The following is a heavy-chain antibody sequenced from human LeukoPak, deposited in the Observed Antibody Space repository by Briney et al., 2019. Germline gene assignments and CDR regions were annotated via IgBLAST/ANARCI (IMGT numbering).Heavy chain of an antibody. CDR3: ARVGVRGVISLRTLGAFDI. V-gene: IGHV3-72*01. CDR1: GFTFSSYW. J-gene: IGHJ3*02. Sequence: GGSLRLSCAASGFTFSSYWMSWVRQAPGKGLEWVGRTRNKANSYTTEYAASVKGRFTISRDDSKNSLYLQMNSLKTEDTAVYYCARVGVRGVISLRTLGAFDIWGQGTMVTVSS. D-gene: IGHD3-10*01. CDR2: TRNKANSYTT.